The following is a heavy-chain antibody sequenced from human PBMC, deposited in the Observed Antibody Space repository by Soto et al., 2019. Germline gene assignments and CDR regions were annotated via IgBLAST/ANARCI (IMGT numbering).Heavy chain of an antibody. CDR2: ISNSGST. Sequence: EVQVLESGGGLVQPGGSLRLSCAASGFTFNIYAMSWVRQVPGKGLEWVSTISNSGSTHSADSVKGRFTISRDNSKNTVYLQMKSLRAEDTAVYYCANLLGISGWSFAYWGQGTLVTVSS. CDR3: ANLLGISGWSFAY. D-gene: IGHD3-22*01. CDR1: GFTFNIYA. J-gene: IGHJ4*02. V-gene: IGHV3-23*01.